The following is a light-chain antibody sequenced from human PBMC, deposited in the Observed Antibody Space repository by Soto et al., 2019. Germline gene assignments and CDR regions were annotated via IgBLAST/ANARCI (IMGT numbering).Light chain of an antibody. CDR1: SGHSSYA. CDR2: LNSDGSH. J-gene: IGLJ3*02. Sequence: QPVLTQSPSASASLGASVKLTCTLSSGHSSYAIAWHQQQPEKGPRYLMKLNSDGSHSKGDGIPDRFSGSSSGAERYLTISSLQSEDEADYYCQTWGTGLWVFGGGTKLT. V-gene: IGLV4-69*01. CDR3: QTWGTGLWV.